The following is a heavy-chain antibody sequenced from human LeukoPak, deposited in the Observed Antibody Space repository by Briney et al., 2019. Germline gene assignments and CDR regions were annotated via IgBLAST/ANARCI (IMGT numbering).Heavy chain of an antibody. J-gene: IGHJ6*03. CDR3: ASVVGGYYYMDV. CDR2: INHSGST. V-gene: IGHV4-34*01. CDR1: GGTFSGYY. Sequence: SETLSLTCAVYGGTFSGYYWNWIRQPPGKGLEWIGEINHSGSTNYNPSLKSRVTISVDTSKNQFSLKLSSVTAADTAVYYCASVVGGYYYMDVWGKGTTVTISS. D-gene: IGHD2-15*01.